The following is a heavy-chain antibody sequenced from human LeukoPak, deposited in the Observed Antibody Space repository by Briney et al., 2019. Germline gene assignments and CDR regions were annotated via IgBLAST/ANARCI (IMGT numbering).Heavy chain of an antibody. V-gene: IGHV4-34*01. D-gene: IGHD3-10*01. J-gene: IGHJ4*02. CDR2: INHSGST. Sequence: SETLSLTCAVYGGSFSGYYWSWIRQPPGKGLEWIGEINHSGSTNYNPSLKSRVTISVDTSKNQFSLKLSSVTAADTAVFYCAANSADYNTLGSSYKVWGQGTLVTVSS. CDR1: GGSFSGYY. CDR3: AANSADYNTLGSSYKV.